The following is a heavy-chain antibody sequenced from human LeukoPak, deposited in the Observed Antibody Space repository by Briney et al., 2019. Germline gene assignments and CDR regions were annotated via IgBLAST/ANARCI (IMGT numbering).Heavy chain of an antibody. J-gene: IGHJ3*02. Sequence: SETLSLTCTVSGGSISSYYWSWIRQPPGKGLEWIGHIYSSGSANYNPSLKSRVTISVDTSKNQFSLKLSSVTAADTAVYYCARDGLGVDAFDIWGQGTMVTVSS. V-gene: IGHV4-59*01. CDR3: ARDGLGVDAFDI. D-gene: IGHD3-16*01. CDR1: GGSISSYY. CDR2: IYSSGSA.